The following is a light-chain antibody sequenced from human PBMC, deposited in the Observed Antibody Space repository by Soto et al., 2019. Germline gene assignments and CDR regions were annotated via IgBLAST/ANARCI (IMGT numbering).Light chain of an antibody. Sequence: DIQMTQSPSSLSASVGDTLTVTCRASQIINKYLNWYQLKPGRAPKLLIYSVSNLESGVPARFSGSGSGTDFTLTISSLQPEDFATYYCQQSYSMPITFGQGTRLEI. CDR3: QQSYSMPIT. J-gene: IGKJ5*01. CDR2: SVS. CDR1: QIINKY. V-gene: IGKV1-39*01.